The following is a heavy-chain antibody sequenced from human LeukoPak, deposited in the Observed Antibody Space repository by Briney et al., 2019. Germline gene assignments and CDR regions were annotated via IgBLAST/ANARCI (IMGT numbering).Heavy chain of an antibody. CDR3: ARIRGQHLAESSDC. CDR1: GYTLTSYG. Sequence: ASVTDSFKASGYTLTSYGFSWVRPAPGQGVEWMGWISAYNGNTNYAQKLQGRVTMTTDTPTSTAYMELTSLRSDDTAVYYCARIRGQHLAESSDCWGQGTLVTVA. J-gene: IGHJ4*02. V-gene: IGHV1-18*01. D-gene: IGHD6-13*01. CDR2: ISAYNGNT.